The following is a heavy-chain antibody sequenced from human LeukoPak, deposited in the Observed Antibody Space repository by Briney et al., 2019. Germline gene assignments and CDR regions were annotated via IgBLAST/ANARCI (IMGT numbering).Heavy chain of an antibody. D-gene: IGHD3-22*01. V-gene: IGHV3-7*01. CDR3: ARDSSGYQ. CDR1: GFTFSTYW. J-gene: IGHJ4*02. Sequence: GGSLRLSCAASGFTFSTYWMSWVRQAPGKGLEWVANIKEDGSEKYYGDSVKGRFTISRDNAKNSLYLQMNSLRAEDAAVYYCARDSSGYQWGQGTLVTVSS. CDR2: IKEDGSEK.